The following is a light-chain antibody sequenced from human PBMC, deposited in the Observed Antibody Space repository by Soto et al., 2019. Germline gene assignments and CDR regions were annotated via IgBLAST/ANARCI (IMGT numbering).Light chain of an antibody. CDR3: SSYTRSNTWV. CDR2: EVS. Sequence: QSALTQPASVSGSPGQSITISCTGTSSDVGGYDYVSWYQQHPGKAPKLMISEVSDRPSGVSDRFSGSKSGDTASLTISGLQAEDEADYHCSSYTRSNTWVFGGGTKLTVL. V-gene: IGLV2-14*01. J-gene: IGLJ3*02. CDR1: SSDVGGYDY.